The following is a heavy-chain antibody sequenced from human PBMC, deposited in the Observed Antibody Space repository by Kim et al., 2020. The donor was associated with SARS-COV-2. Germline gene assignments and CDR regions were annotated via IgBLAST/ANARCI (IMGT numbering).Heavy chain of an antibody. CDR3: ARPSGYSGSRQRGPGAFDI. Sequence: SETLSLTCTVSGGSISSSSYYWGWIRQPPGKGLEWIGSIYYSGSTYYNPSLKSRVTISVDTSKNQFSLKLSSVTAADTAVYYCARPSGYSGSRQRGPGAFDIWGQGTMVTVSS. CDR1: GGSISSSSYY. J-gene: IGHJ3*02. D-gene: IGHD1-26*01. V-gene: IGHV4-39*01. CDR2: IYYSGST.